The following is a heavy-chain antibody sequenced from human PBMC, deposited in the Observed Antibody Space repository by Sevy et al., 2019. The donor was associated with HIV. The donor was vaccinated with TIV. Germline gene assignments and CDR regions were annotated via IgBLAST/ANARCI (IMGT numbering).Heavy chain of an antibody. CDR2: IKQDESEK. V-gene: IGHV3-7*01. J-gene: IGHJ4*02. CDR3: ARAEQVTMLVVFGGLYFDS. Sequence: GGSLRFSCAASGFTFSRYWMTWVRQAPGKGLEWVANIKQDESEKYYVDSVKGRFTISRDNAKNSLYLQMNSLRADDTAVYYCARAEQVTMLVVFGGLYFDSWGQGTLVTVSS. CDR1: GFTFSRYW. D-gene: IGHD3-22*01.